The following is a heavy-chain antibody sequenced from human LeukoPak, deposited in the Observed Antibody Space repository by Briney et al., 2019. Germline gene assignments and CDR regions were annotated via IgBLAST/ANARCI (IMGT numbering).Heavy chain of an antibody. CDR1: GGSISSGGYY. D-gene: IGHD5-24*01. Sequence: SETLSLTCTVSGGSISSGGYYWSWIRQPPGKGLEWIGYIYHSGSTYYNPSLKSRVTISVDRSKNQFSLKLSSVTAADTAVYYCARGYRDGYTFDYWGQGTLVTVSS. J-gene: IGHJ4*02. CDR2: IYHSGST. V-gene: IGHV4-30-2*01. CDR3: ARGYRDGYTFDY.